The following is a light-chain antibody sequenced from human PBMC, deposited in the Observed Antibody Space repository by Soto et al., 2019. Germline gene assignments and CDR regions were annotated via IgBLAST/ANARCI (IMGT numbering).Light chain of an antibody. V-gene: IGKV1-5*01. Sequence: DIQMPQSPSTLSASIGDRVTITCRASQTINNWLAWYQQKPGEAPNLLIYHASNLETGVPSRFSGSAFGTEFTLTISSLQPDDFATYYCQHYNCYPWTFGQGTKVEIK. CDR1: QTINNW. CDR2: HAS. CDR3: QHYNCYPWT. J-gene: IGKJ1*01.